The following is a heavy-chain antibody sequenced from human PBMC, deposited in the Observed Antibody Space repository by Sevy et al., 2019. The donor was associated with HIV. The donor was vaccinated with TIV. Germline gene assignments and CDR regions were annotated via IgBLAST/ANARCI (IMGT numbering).Heavy chain of an antibody. CDR3: AKDAEQQLIPYYYYYYMDV. V-gene: IGHV3-30*18. Sequence: GGSLRLSCAASGFTFSSYGMHWVRQAPGKGLEWVALISYDGSNKYYADSVKGRFTISRDNSKNTLYLQMNSLRAEDTAVYYCAKDAEQQLIPYYYYYYMDVWGKGTTVTVSS. CDR2: ISYDGSNK. J-gene: IGHJ6*03. D-gene: IGHD6-13*01. CDR1: GFTFSSYG.